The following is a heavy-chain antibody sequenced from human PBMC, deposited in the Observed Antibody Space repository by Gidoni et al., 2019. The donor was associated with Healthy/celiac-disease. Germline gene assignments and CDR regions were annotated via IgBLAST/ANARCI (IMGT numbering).Heavy chain of an antibody. J-gene: IGHJ2*01. CDR3: ARGHDYDILTGPGFDL. V-gene: IGHV1-8*01. CDR1: GYTFTSYD. D-gene: IGHD3-9*01. Sequence: QVQLVQSGAEVKKHGASVKVSCKDSGYTFTSYDINWVRQATGQGLEWMGWMNPNSGNTGYAQKFQGRVTMTRNTSISTAYMELSSLRSEDTAVYYCARGHDYDILTGPGFDLWGRGTLVTVSS. CDR2: MNPNSGNT.